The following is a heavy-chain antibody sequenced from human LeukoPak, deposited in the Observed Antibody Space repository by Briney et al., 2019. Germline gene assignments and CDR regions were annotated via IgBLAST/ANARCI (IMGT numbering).Heavy chain of an antibody. Sequence: HPGGSLTLSCAASGFTFSDYYMSWIRQAPGKGLEWVSYISSSGISIYYADSVKGRFTISRDNAKNSLYLQMNSLIAEDTAVYYCARGQYCSGTSCYHQANFDHWGQGTLVTVSS. CDR2: ISSSGISI. J-gene: IGHJ4*02. CDR3: ARGQYCSGTSCYHQANFDH. V-gene: IGHV3-11*04. CDR1: GFTFSDYY. D-gene: IGHD2-2*01.